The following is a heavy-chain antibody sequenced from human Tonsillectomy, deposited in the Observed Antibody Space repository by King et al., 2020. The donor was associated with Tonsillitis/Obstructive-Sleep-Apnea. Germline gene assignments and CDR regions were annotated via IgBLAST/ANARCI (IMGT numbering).Heavy chain of an antibody. V-gene: IGHV5-10-1*01. CDR3: ARENPYSTRP. CDR2: IDPSDSYT. Sequence: QLVQSGAEVKEAGESLRISCKISGYNFTNFWISWVRQMPGKGLEWMGRIDPSDSYTNYNPSFQSHVTISVDNSISTAYLQFSSLKASDTAMYYCARENPYSTRPWGQGTMVTV. CDR1: GYNFTNFW. J-gene: IGHJ4*02. D-gene: IGHD2-2*01.